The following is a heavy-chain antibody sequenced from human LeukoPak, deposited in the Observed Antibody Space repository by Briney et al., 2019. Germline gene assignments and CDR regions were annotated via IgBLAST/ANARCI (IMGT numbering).Heavy chain of an antibody. V-gene: IGHV4-34*01. J-gene: IGHJ4*02. CDR3: ARRYCSSTSCYATGPFDY. CDR1: GGSFSGYY. CDR2: INHSGST. D-gene: IGHD2-2*01. Sequence: SETLSLTCAVYGGSFSGYYWSWIRQPPGKGLEWIGEINHSGSTNYNPSLKSRVTISVDTSKNQFSLKLSSVTAADPAVYYCARRYCSSTSCYATGPFDYWGQGTLVTVSS.